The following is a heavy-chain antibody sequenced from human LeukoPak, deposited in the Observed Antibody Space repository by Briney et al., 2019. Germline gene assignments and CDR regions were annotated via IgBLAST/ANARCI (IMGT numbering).Heavy chain of an antibody. CDR3: ARGVQGTIAVAGTGWFDP. CDR1: GGSFSGYY. J-gene: IGHJ5*02. Sequence: PSETLSLTCAVYGGSFSGYYWSWIRQPPGKELQWIGEINHSGSTNYNPSLKSRVTISVDTSKNQFSLKLSSVTAADTAVYYCARGVQGTIAVAGTGWFDPWGQGTLVTVSS. CDR2: INHSGST. D-gene: IGHD6-19*01. V-gene: IGHV4-34*01.